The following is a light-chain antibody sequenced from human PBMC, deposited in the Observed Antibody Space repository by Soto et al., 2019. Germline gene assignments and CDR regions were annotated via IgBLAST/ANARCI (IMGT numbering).Light chain of an antibody. V-gene: IGLV2-11*01. CDR1: SSDVGAYKF. Sequence: LAQPRSVSGSPGQSVTISCTGTSSDVGAYKFVSWYQQHPGKAPKFMIYDVSKRPSGVPDRFSGSKSGNTASLTISGPQAEDEADYYCCSYAGRYTYVFGSGTKVTVL. CDR3: CSYAGRYTYV. J-gene: IGLJ1*01. CDR2: DVS.